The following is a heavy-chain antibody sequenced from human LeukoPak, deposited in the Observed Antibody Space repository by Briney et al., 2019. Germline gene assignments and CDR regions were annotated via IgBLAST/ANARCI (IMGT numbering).Heavy chain of an antibody. J-gene: IGHJ5*02. Sequence: SETLSLTCTVSGGSISSYYWSWIRQPPGKGLEWIGYIYYSGSTNYNPSLKSRVTISVDTSKNQFSLKLSSVTAADTAVYHCCVGGASNWFDPWGQGTLVTVSS. CDR3: CVGGASNWFDP. V-gene: IGHV4-59*01. D-gene: IGHD1-26*01. CDR1: GGSISSYY. CDR2: IYYSGST.